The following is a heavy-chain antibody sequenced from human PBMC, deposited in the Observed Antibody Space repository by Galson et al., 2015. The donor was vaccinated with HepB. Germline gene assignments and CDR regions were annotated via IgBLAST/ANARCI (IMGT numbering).Heavy chain of an antibody. J-gene: IGHJ6*02. CDR3: AKDWEGSYYQYYYGMDV. V-gene: IGHV3-23*01. CDR1: GFTFSSYA. D-gene: IGHD1-26*01. CDR2: ISGSGGST. Sequence: SLRLPCAASGFTFSSYAMSWVRQAPGKGLEWVSAISGSGGSTYYADSVKGRFSISRDNSKNTLYLQMNSLRAEDTAVYYCAKDWEGSYYQYYYGMDVWGQGTTVTVSS.